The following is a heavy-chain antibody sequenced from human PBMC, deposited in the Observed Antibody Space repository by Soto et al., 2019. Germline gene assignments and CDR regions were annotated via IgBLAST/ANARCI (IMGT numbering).Heavy chain of an antibody. CDR2: ISGSGTTT. CDR1: GFTSTNYV. V-gene: IGHV3-23*01. Sequence: GGSLRLSCAASGFTSTNYVMNWVRQAPGKGLEWVSSISGSGTTTFYADSVKGRFIISRDNSKNTLCLQMNSLRAEDTALYYCAKDRVGGVPDAFDIWGQGTMVTVSS. J-gene: IGHJ3*02. D-gene: IGHD2-8*01. CDR3: AKDRVGGVPDAFDI.